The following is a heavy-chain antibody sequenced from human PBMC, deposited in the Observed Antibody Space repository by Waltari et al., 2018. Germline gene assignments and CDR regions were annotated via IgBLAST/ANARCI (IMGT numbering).Heavy chain of an antibody. D-gene: IGHD2-15*01. CDR3: TRNPGY. J-gene: IGHJ4*02. Sequence: EVQLVESGGGLVQPGGSVRLSCAVSGFLYNDYWMDWVRQAPGQGLVWVSRIKSDGTNIKYADSVRGRFTISRDSAKNTFYLQMNSLRAEDTAVYYCTRNPGYWGQGTLVTVAS. V-gene: IGHV3-74*03. CDR1: GFLYNDYW. CDR2: IKSDGTNI.